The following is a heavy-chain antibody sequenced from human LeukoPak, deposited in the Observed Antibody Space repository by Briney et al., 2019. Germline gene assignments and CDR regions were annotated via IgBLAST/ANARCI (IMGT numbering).Heavy chain of an antibody. CDR3: ARGPPPHTAMAFDY. V-gene: IGHV1-69*04. CDR1: GGTFSSYA. Sequence: SVKVSCKASGGTFSSYAISWVRQVPGQGLEWMGRIIPIFGIANYAQKFQGRVTITADKSTSTAYMELSSLRSEDTAVYYCARGPPPHTAMAFDYWGQGTLVTVSS. J-gene: IGHJ4*02. CDR2: IIPIFGIA. D-gene: IGHD5-18*01.